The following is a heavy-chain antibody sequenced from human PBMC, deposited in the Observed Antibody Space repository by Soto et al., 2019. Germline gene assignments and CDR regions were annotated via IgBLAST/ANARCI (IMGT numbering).Heavy chain of an antibody. CDR2: VYSGGST. Sequence: EVQLVESGGGLVQPGGSLRLSCSASGFSVSSNYMSWVRQAPGKGLQWVSLVYSGGSTNYADSVKDRFLISRDNPKNTLYLQMNSLRAEDTAVYYFARYYDFWSGYYAFDIWGQGKVVTVSS. CDR3: ARYYDFWSGYYAFDI. CDR1: GFSVSSNY. J-gene: IGHJ3*02. V-gene: IGHV3-66*01. D-gene: IGHD3-3*01.